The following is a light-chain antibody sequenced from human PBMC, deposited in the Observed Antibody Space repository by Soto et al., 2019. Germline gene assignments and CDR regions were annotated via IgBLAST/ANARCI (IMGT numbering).Light chain of an antibody. J-gene: IGLJ1*01. CDR3: FSHRSGNSHV. Sequence: QSALTQPASVSGSPGQSITIPCTGTSSDIGSYNFVSWYQQYPGKAPKLMIYGVTNRPSGVSDRFSGSKTGNTASLTISGLQAEDEASYYCFSHRSGNSHVFGTGTKVTVL. CDR2: GVT. CDR1: SSDIGSYNF. V-gene: IGLV2-14*01.